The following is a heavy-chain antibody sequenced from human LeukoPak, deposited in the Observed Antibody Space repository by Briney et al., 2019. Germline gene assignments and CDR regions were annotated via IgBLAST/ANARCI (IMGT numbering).Heavy chain of an antibody. CDR2: INHSGST. V-gene: IGHV4-34*01. CDR1: GGSFSGYY. D-gene: IGHD3-22*01. J-gene: IGHJ4*02. Sequence: SETLSLTCAVYGGSFSGYYWSWIRQLPGKGLEWIGEINHSGSTNYNPSLKSRVTISVDTSKNQFSLKLSSVTAADTAVYYCARGGPDTGFYDPYYFDYWGQGTLVTVSS. CDR3: ARGGPDTGFYDPYYFDY.